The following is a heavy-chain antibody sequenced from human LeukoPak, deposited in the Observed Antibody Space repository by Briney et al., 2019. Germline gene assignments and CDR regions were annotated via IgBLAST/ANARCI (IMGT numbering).Heavy chain of an antibody. CDR3: ARDWYCSGGSCIDLFNY. CDR1: GYTFTGYG. J-gene: IGHJ4*02. Sequence: ASVKVSCKASGYTFTGYGISWVRQAPGQGLEWMGWISTYNGDTNYAQNLQGRLTMTTDTSTSTVYMELSSLKSDDTAVYYCARDWYCSGGSCIDLFNYWGQGTLVTVSS. D-gene: IGHD2-15*01. V-gene: IGHV1-18*01. CDR2: ISTYNGDT.